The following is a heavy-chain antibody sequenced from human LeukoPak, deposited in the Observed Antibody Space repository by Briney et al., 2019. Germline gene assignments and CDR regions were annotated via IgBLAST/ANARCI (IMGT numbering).Heavy chain of an antibody. V-gene: IGHV4-34*01. CDR1: GGSFSGYY. CDR3: ARGGYAVDY. Sequence: SETLSLTCAVYGGSFSGYYWSWIRQPPGKGLEWIGEINHSGSTNYNPSLKSRVTISVDTSKNQFSLKLSSVTAADTAVYFCARGGYAVDYWGQGTLVTVSS. J-gene: IGHJ4*02. D-gene: IGHD5-18*01. CDR2: INHSGST.